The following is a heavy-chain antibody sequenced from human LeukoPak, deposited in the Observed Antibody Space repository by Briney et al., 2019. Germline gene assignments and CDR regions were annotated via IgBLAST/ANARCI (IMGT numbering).Heavy chain of an antibody. D-gene: IGHD4-23*01. Sequence: GGSLRLSCAASGFTFSSYSMNWVRQAPGKGLEWVSYISSSSSTIYYADSVKGRFTISRDNAKNSLYLQMNSLRAEDTAVYYCARRDDYGGNSDAFDIWGQGTMVTVSS. J-gene: IGHJ3*02. CDR3: ARRDDYGGNSDAFDI. CDR2: ISSSSSTI. CDR1: GFTFSSYS. V-gene: IGHV3-48*04.